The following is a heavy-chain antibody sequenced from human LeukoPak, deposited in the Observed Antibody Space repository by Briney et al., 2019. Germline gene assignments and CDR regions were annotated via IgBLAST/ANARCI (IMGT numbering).Heavy chain of an antibody. J-gene: IGHJ4*02. Sequence: GGSLRLSCAVSGFSVSGYWMTWVRQAPGKGLEWLANIKQDGSEKNYVDSVKGRFTISRDNAENSLFPQMNSLRVEDTAVYYCAREWQGGIAAAGTRIEGDYWGQGTLVAVSS. V-gene: IGHV3-7*01. CDR3: AREWQGGIAAAGTRIEGDY. CDR1: GFSVSGYW. D-gene: IGHD6-13*01. CDR2: IKQDGSEK.